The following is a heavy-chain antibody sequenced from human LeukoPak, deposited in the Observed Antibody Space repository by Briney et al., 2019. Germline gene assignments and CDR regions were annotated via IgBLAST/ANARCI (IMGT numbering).Heavy chain of an antibody. CDR2: ISSSSSTI. V-gene: IGHV3-48*04. Sequence: GGSLRLSCAASGFTFSSYSMNWVRQAPGKGLEWGSYISSSSSTIYYADSVKGRFTISRDNAKNSLYLQMNSLRAEDTAVYYCARDSHYYDSSGYYPDAFDIWGQGTMVTVSS. CDR1: GFTFSSYS. J-gene: IGHJ3*02. D-gene: IGHD3-22*01. CDR3: ARDSHYYDSSGYYPDAFDI.